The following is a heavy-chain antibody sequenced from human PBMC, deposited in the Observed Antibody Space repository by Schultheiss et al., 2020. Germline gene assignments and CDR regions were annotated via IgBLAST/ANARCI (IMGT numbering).Heavy chain of an antibody. CDR3: ARGEQWLDY. CDR1: GFTFSSYA. Sequence: GGSLRLSCAASGFTFSSYAMSWVRQAPGKGLEWVSAISGSGGSTYYADSVKGRFTFSRDNSMNTLYLQMNSLRAEDTAVYYCARGEQWLDYWGQGTTVTVSS. CDR2: ISGSGGST. V-gene: IGHV3-23*01. J-gene: IGHJ6*02. D-gene: IGHD6-19*01.